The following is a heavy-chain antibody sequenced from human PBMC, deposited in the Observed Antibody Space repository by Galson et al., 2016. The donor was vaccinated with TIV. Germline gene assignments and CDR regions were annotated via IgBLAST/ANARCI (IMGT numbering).Heavy chain of an antibody. D-gene: IGHD5/OR15-5a*01. V-gene: IGHV3-30*04. Sequence: SLRLSCATSGFTFGSYAMHWVRQAPGKGLEWVAIISFDGRNEDYSDSAKGRFSISRDNSKNTLYLQPKRLRPEDTAVYFCERERTSVVGRALDYWGQGTLVTVTS. CDR1: GFTFGSYA. CDR2: ISFDGRNE. CDR3: ERERTSVVGRALDY. J-gene: IGHJ4*02.